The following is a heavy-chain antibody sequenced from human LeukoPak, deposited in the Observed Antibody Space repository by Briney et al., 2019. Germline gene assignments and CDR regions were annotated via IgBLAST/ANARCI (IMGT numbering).Heavy chain of an antibody. CDR1: GFTFSSYW. CDR2: IRYDGSNK. V-gene: IGHV3-30*02. CDR3: AKAGGYSSGWSFDY. J-gene: IGHJ4*02. D-gene: IGHD6-19*01. Sequence: GSLRLSCAASGFTFSSYWMTWVRQAPGKGLEWVAFIRYDGSNKYYADSVKGRFTISRDNSKNTLYLQMNSLRAEDTAVYYCAKAGGYSSGWSFDYWGQGTLVTVSS.